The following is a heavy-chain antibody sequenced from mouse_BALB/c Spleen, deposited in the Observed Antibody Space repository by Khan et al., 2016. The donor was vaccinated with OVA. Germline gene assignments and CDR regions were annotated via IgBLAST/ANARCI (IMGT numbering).Heavy chain of an antibody. CDR1: GYTFSSYT. V-gene: IGHV1-4*02. CDR2: INPSSGYT. J-gene: IGHJ3*01. CDR3: ARGVYVSRSTWLAH. D-gene: IGHD1-1*01. Sequence: QVQLQQSAAELSRPGASVKMSCKASGYTFSSYTMHWVKQRPGQGLEWIGYINPSSGYTEYNQSFKDKTTLTADKSSSTAYMQLSSLTSEDSAVYYCARGVYVSRSTWLAHWGQGTLVTVSA.